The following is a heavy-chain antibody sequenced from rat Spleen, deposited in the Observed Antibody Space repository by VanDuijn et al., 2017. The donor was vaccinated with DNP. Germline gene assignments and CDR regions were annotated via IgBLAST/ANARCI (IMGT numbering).Heavy chain of an antibody. Sequence: EVQLVESGGDLVQPGRSLKLSCAASGFTFSDYNMAWVRQAPKRGLEWVATISDDGSSIYYRDSVKGRFTISRDNAKSTLYLQMDSLRSEDTATYYCARPYYGYNYFDYWGQGVMVTVSS. CDR2: ISDDGSSI. D-gene: IGHD1-9*01. V-gene: IGHV5-7*01. J-gene: IGHJ2*01. CDR3: ARPYYGYNYFDY. CDR1: GFTFSDYN.